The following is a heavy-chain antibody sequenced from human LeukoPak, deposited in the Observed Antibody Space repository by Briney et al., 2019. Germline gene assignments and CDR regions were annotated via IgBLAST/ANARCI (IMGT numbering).Heavy chain of an antibody. CDR3: SIDTRVDTAIYYMDV. J-gene: IGHJ6*03. CDR2: INPNSGGT. Sequence: ASVKVSCKASGYTFTGYYMHWVRQAPGQGLEWMGGINPNSGGTNYAQKFQGRVTITRDTSISTAYMELSRLRSYATAVYYCSIDTRVDTAIYYMDVWGTGNPV. CDR1: GYTFTGYY. V-gene: IGHV1-2*02. D-gene: IGHD5-18*01.